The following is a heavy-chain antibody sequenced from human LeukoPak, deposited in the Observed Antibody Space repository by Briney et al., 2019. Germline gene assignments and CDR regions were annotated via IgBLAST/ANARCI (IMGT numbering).Heavy chain of an antibody. Sequence: GGSLRLSCAASGFTFSSYSMNWVRQAPGKGLEWVSSISSSSSYIYYADPVKGRFTISRDNAKNSLYLQMNSLRAEDTAVYYCARDRSGYDFPLWFDPWGQGTLVTVSS. CDR3: ARDRSGYDFPLWFDP. V-gene: IGHV3-21*01. CDR1: GFTFSSYS. D-gene: IGHD5-12*01. J-gene: IGHJ5*02. CDR2: ISSSSSYI.